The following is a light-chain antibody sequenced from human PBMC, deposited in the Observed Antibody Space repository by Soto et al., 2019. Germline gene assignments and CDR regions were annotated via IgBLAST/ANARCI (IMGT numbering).Light chain of an antibody. V-gene: IGKV1-27*01. Sequence: DVQMTQSPSSLSASVGDRVTITCRASQGIGNYLAWFQQKPGKVPQLLIYYASSLELGVPSRFSGSGSGTDFTLTISSLQPEDVATYYCLKHNSAPWTFGHGNKVEIK. J-gene: IGKJ1*01. CDR3: LKHNSAPWT. CDR1: QGIGNY. CDR2: YAS.